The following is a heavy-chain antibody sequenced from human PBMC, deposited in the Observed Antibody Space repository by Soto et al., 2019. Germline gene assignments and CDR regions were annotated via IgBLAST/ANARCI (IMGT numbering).Heavy chain of an antibody. D-gene: IGHD3-3*01. CDR3: AKWQDPAYYFFFFFYFGYYPYRIAF. CDR2: ISGSGGST. Sequence: GGSLRLSCAASGFTFSSYAMSWVRQAPGKGLEWVSAISGSGGSTYYADSVKGRFTISRDNSKNTRYLQMNSLRAEDTAGYYSAKWQDPAYYFFFFFYFGYYPYRIAFSAQRTSVPLSS. CDR1: GFTFSSYA. V-gene: IGHV3-23*01. J-gene: IGHJ6*02.